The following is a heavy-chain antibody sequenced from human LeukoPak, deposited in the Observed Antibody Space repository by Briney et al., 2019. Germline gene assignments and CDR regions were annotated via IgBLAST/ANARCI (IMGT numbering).Heavy chain of an antibody. CDR1: GGSLSSYY. Sequence: PSETLSLTCTVSGGSLSSYYWSWLRQPPEKGLEWIGYIYYSGSTNYNPSLKSRVTISVDTSKNQFSLNLSSVTAADTAVYYCAGLRCRLGQQLVRVGDAFDIWGQGTMVTVSS. CDR3: AGLRCRLGQQLVRVGDAFDI. CDR2: IYYSGST. V-gene: IGHV4-59*08. J-gene: IGHJ3*02. D-gene: IGHD6-13*01.